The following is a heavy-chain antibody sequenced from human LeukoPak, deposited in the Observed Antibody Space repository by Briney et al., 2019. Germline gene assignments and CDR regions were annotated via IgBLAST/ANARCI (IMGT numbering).Heavy chain of an antibody. CDR2: TSVYNGNT. CDR1: GYTFTTYG. J-gene: IGHJ4*02. CDR3: ARMILLLGDVLTVPPRGFDY. Sequence: APVKVSCKASGYTFTTYGISWVRQAPGPGLEWVGRTSVYNGNTNYAQKLQGRVTMTTDTSTSTAYMELRSLRSDDTAVYYCARMILLLGDVLTVPPRGFDYWGQGTLVTVSS. D-gene: IGHD3-9*01. V-gene: IGHV1-18*01.